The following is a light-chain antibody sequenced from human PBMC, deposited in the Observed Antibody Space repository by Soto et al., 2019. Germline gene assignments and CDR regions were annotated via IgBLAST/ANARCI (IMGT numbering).Light chain of an antibody. CDR3: QQYGNSPLT. Sequence: EIVFTQSPDTLSLSPGQRATLSCRASQSVRSDYFAWYQQKPGQAPRVIIFGVSTRATGVPDRFSGSGSGTDFTLTISRLEPEDFALYYCQQYGNSPLTFGGGTKVEIK. J-gene: IGKJ4*01. V-gene: IGKV3-20*01. CDR1: QSVRSDY. CDR2: GVS.